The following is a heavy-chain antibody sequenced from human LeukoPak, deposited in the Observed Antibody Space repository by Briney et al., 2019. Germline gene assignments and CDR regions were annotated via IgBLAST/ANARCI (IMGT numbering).Heavy chain of an antibody. CDR1: GVSFSGYY. Sequence: SETLSLTCAVYGVSFSGYYWSWIRQPPGKGLEWIGEINHSGSTNYNPSLKSRVTISVDTSKNQFSLKLSSVTAADTAVYYCAKNPRKYYFDYWGQGTLVTVSS. CDR3: AKNPRKYYFDY. CDR2: INHSGST. V-gene: IGHV4-34*01. J-gene: IGHJ4*02.